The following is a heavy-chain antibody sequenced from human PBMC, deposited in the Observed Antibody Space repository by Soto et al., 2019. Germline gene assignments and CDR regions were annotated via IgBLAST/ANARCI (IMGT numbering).Heavy chain of an antibody. CDR1: GDTFTFYS. Sequence: QVQLVQSGAEVKRPGSSVKVSCKASGDTFTFYSINWVRQAPGLGLEWMGRINPILSMSNYAQRFQGRVTMTAAKSTSTAYMELSSLRSEDTATYYCASSYGSGSRAFDYWGQGALVTVSS. J-gene: IGHJ4*02. CDR3: ASSYGSGSRAFDY. V-gene: IGHV1-69*02. D-gene: IGHD3-10*01. CDR2: INPILSMS.